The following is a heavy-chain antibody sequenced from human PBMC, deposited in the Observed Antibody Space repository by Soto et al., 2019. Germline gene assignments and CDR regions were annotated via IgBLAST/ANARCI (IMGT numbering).Heavy chain of an antibody. CDR1: GGTFSSYA. Sequence: QVQLVQSGAEVKKPGSSVKVSCKASGGTFSSYAISWVRQAPGQGLEWMGGIIPIFGTANYAQKFQGRVTITADESTSTAYMELSSLRSEDTAVYFCAPPRSIVLVPAAIGAFDIWGQGTMVTVSS. CDR2: IIPIFGTA. J-gene: IGHJ3*02. V-gene: IGHV1-69*12. D-gene: IGHD2-2*01. CDR3: APPRSIVLVPAAIGAFDI.